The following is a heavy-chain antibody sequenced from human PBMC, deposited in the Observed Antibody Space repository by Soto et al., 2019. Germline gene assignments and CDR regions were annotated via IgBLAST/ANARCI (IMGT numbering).Heavy chain of an antibody. V-gene: IGHV3-33*01. D-gene: IGHD1-7*01. CDR3: ARDKRRGTTRWFDP. J-gene: IGHJ5*02. CDR2: IWYDGSNK. CDR1: GFTFSSYG. Sequence: GGSLRLSCAASGFTFSSYGMHWVRQAPGKGLEWVAVIWYDGSNKYYADSVKGRFTISRDNSKNTLYLQMNSLRAEDTAVYYCARDKRRGTTRWFDPWGQGTLVTVSS.